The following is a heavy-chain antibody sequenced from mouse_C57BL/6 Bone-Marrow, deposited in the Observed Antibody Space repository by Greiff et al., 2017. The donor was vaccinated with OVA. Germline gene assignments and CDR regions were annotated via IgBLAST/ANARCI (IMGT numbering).Heavy chain of an antibody. V-gene: IGHV14-4*01. CDR3: TSYGNFDY. CDR2: IDPANGDT. Sequence: VQLQQSGAELVRPGASVKLSCTASGFNITDDYMHWVKQRPEQGLEWIGWIDPANGDTEYASKFQGKATITADTSSITAYLQLSSLTSEDTAVYYCTSYGNFDYWGQGTTLTVSS. J-gene: IGHJ2*01. CDR1: GFNITDDY. D-gene: IGHD2-1*01.